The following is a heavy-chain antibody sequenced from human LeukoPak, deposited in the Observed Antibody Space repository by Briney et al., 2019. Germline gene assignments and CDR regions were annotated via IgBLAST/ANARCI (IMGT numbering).Heavy chain of an antibody. CDR3: AKDRALGSFLITMMEPDY. CDR2: IKQDGSEK. V-gene: IGHV3-7*03. J-gene: IGHJ4*02. D-gene: IGHD3-22*01. CDR1: GFSFSSYW. Sequence: PGGSLRLSCAASGFSFSSYWMSWVRQAPGKGLEWVANIKQDGSEKYYVDSVKGRFTISRDNSKNTLYLQMNSLRAEDTAVYYCAKDRALGSFLITMMEPDYWGQGTLVTVSS.